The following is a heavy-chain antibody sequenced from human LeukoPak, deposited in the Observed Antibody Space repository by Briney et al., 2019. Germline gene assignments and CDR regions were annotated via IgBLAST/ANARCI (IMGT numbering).Heavy chain of an antibody. V-gene: IGHV3-21*01. CDR3: ATLGSNYGMDV. J-gene: IGHJ6*04. CDR2: ISSSSSYI. Sequence: PGGSLRLSCAASGFTFSSYSMNWVRQAPGKGLEWVSSISSSSSYIYYADSVKGRFTISRDNAKNSLCLQMNSLRAEDTAVYYCATLGSNYGMDVWGKGTTVTVSS. CDR1: GFTFSSYS. D-gene: IGHD7-27*01.